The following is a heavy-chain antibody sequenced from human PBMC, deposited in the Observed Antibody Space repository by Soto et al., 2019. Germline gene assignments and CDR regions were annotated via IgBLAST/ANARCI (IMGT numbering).Heavy chain of an antibody. V-gene: IGHV3-33*01. CDR1: GCTFSSYG. J-gene: IGHJ4*01. CDR3: ARAVGPFDY. Sequence: GGSLRLSCAASGCTFSSYGMHWVRQAPGKGLDWVAVIWFDGSNKYYADSVKGRFTISRDNSKNMLYLQMNSLRAEDTALYYCARAVGPFDYWGHGTLVTVSS. CDR2: IWFDGSNK. D-gene: IGHD1-26*01.